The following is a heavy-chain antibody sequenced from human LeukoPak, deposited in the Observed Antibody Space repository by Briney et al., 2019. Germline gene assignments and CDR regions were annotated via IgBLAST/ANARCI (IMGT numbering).Heavy chain of an antibody. V-gene: IGHV4-4*07. D-gene: IGHD6-13*01. CDR1: GGSISSYY. J-gene: IGHJ6*03. Sequence: SETLSLTCTVSGGSISSYYWSWIRQPAGKGLEWIGRIYTSGSTNYNPSLKSRVTMSVDTSKNQFSLKLSSVTAADTAVYYCARVCIASIGYYYYYYMDVWGKGTTVTISS. CDR2: IYTSGST. CDR3: ARVCIASIGYYYYYYMDV.